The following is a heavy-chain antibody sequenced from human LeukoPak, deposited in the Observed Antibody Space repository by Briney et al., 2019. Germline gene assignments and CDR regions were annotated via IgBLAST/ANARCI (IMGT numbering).Heavy chain of an antibody. D-gene: IGHD6-19*01. V-gene: IGHV3-48*04. CDR1: GFTFSSYT. CDR3: ARGKLAVASFAGDY. CDR2: ISSSGSTI. J-gene: IGHJ4*02. Sequence: GGSLRLSCAASGFTFSSYTMNWVRQAPGKGLEWVSYISSSGSTIYYADSVKGRFTISRDNAKNSLYLQMNSLRAEDTAVYYCARGKLAVASFAGDYWGQGTLVTVSS.